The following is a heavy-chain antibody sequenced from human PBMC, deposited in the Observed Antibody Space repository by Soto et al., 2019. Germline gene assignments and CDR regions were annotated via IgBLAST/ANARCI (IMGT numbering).Heavy chain of an antibody. J-gene: IGHJ6*02. D-gene: IGHD1-26*01. CDR2: IGTAGDT. CDR1: GFTFSSYS. V-gene: IGHV3-13*01. Sequence: PGGSLRLSCAASGFTFSSYSMNWVRQATGKGLEWVSAIGTAGDTYYPGSVKGRFTISRENAKNSLYLQMNSLRAEDTAVYYCARDKWAEGGMDVWGQGTTVTVSS. CDR3: ARDKWAEGGMDV.